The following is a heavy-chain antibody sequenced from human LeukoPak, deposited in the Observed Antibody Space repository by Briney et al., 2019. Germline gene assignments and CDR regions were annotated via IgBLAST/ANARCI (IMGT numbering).Heavy chain of an antibody. D-gene: IGHD2-15*01. CDR2: INPSSGST. CDR3: ERGLAGAAGYFQE. J-gene: IGHJ1*01. V-gene: IGHV1-46*01. Sequence: ASLKVSCEPSRYTLTSYYMHSVRQAPGQGLEWMGIINPSSGSTSYAKKLQGRVTMTRDKSTSTIYMPLSSLRSQDTALHYCERGLAGAAGYFQEGRQGTLVTVPA. CDR1: RYTLTSYY.